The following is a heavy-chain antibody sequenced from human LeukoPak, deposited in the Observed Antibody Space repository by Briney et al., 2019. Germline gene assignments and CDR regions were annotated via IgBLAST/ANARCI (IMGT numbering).Heavy chain of an antibody. CDR3: ARKNWGSEFYYFDY. Sequence: TGGSLRLSCAASGFTVSNNYMTWVRQPPGKGLEWVSIIYSGGGTNYADSVKGRFTISRDNSKNTLYLQMNSLRAEDTAVYYCARKNWGSEFYYFDYWGQGTLVTVSS. CDR1: GFTVSNNY. CDR2: IYSGGGT. D-gene: IGHD7-27*01. J-gene: IGHJ4*02. V-gene: IGHV3-53*01.